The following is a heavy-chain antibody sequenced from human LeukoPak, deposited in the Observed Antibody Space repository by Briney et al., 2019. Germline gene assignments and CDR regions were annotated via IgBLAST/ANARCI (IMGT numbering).Heavy chain of an antibody. J-gene: IGHJ4*02. CDR1: GFTFSSYS. Sequence: PGGSLRLSCAASGFTFSSYSMNWVRQAPGKGLEWVSSISSSSYIYYADSVKGRFTISRDNAKNSLYLQMNSLRAEDTAVYYCARDRVGTTLNYWGQGTLVTVSS. V-gene: IGHV3-21*01. D-gene: IGHD1-26*01. CDR3: ARDRVGTTLNY. CDR2: ISSSSYI.